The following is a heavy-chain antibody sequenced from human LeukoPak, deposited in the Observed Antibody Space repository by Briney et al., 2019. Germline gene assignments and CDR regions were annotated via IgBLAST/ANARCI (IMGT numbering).Heavy chain of an antibody. V-gene: IGHV3-48*03. D-gene: IGHD4-17*01. CDR3: ARLAYGEYGMDV. Sequence: GGSLRLSCAASGFTFSSYEMNWVRQAPGKGLEWVSYISSSGSTIYYADSVKGRFTFSRDNAKNSLYLQMNSLRAEDTAVYYCARLAYGEYGMDVWGQGTTVTVSS. CDR1: GFTFSSYE. J-gene: IGHJ6*02. CDR2: ISSSGSTI.